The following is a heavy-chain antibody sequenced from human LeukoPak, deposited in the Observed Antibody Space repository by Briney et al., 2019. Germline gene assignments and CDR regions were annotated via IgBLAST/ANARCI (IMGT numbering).Heavy chain of an antibody. D-gene: IGHD2-2*01. CDR1: GFTFSFYG. J-gene: IGHJ4*02. V-gene: IGHV3-30*02. CDR2: IRFDGSNK. Sequence: GGSLRLPCAASGFTFSFYGMHWVRQAPGKGLEWVAFIRFDGSNKYYADSVKGRFTISRDNSKNTLYLQMNSLRAEDTAVYHCATGRSCATCYLPDYWGQGALVTVSS. CDR3: ATGRSCATCYLPDY.